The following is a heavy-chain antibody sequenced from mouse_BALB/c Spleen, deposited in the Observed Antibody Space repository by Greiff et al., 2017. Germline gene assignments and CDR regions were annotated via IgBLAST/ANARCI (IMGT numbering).Heavy chain of an antibody. CDR1: GFTFSSYA. J-gene: IGHJ2*01. Sequence: EVKVVESGGGLVKPGGSLKLSCAASGFTFSSYAMSWVRQTPEKRLEWVASISSGGSTYYPDSVKGRFTISRDNARNILYLQMSSLRSEDTAMYYCARGGDVHFDYWGQGTTLTVSS. V-gene: IGHV5-6-5*01. CDR2: ISSGGST. CDR3: ARGGDVHFDY.